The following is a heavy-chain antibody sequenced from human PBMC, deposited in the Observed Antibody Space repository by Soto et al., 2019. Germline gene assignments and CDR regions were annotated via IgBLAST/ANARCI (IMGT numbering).Heavy chain of an antibody. J-gene: IGHJ4*02. CDR1: GFTFSSYS. D-gene: IGHD3-16*01. CDR2: ISSSSSNI. V-gene: IGHV3-21*01. Sequence: GGSLTLSCAASGFTFSSYSMNWVRQAPGKGLEWVASISSSSSNIYYADSVKGRFTITRDNAQNSLYLQMNSLRAADTDVYYCARDLPFGSGGEYYFDYWGQGTLVTVSS. CDR3: ARDLPFGSGGEYYFDY.